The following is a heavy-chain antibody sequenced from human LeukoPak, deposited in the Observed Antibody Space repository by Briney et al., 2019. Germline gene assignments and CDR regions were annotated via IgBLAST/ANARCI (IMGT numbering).Heavy chain of an antibody. J-gene: IGHJ4*02. D-gene: IGHD6-13*01. CDR2: ISTNAGGGTT. CDR3: ATIRSAAATD. Sequence: GGSLRLSCAVSGFTFHYWMAWVRQAPGKGLEWVGRISTNAGGGTTEYAAPVKGRFTISRDDSKNTLYLQMDSLKTEDTAVYHCATIRSAAATDWGQGTLVTVSS. V-gene: IGHV3-15*01. CDR1: GFTFHYW.